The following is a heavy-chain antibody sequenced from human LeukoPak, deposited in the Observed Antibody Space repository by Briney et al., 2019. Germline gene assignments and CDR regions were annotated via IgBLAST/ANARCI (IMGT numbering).Heavy chain of an antibody. V-gene: IGHV3-30-3*01. CDR2: ISYDGSNK. D-gene: IGHD3-3*01. CDR1: GFTFSSYA. CDR3: ARGADFLYYFDY. Sequence: GGSLRLSCAASGFTFSSYAMHWVRQAPGKGLEWVAVISYDGSNKYYADSVKGRFTISRDNSKNTLHLQMNSLRAEDTAVYYCARGADFLYYFDYWGQGTLVTVSS. J-gene: IGHJ4*02.